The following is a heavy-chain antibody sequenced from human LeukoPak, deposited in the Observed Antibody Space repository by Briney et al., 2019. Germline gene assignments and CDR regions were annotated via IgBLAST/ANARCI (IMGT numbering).Heavy chain of an antibody. CDR2: INPNSGGT. CDR1: GYTFTGHY. CDR3: ARGRSGSYYNKENWFDP. Sequence: GASVKVSCKASGYTFTGHYMHWVRQAPGQGLEWMGWINPNSGGTNYAQKFQGRVTMTRDTSISTAYMELSRLRSDDTAVYYCARGRSGSYYNKENWFDPWGQGTLVTVSS. V-gene: IGHV1-2*02. J-gene: IGHJ5*02. D-gene: IGHD3-10*01.